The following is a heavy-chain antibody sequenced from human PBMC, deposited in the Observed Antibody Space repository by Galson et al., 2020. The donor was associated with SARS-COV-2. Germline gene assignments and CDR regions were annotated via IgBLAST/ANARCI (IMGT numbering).Heavy chain of an antibody. Sequence: GDSLKISCQGSGYGITNYWNGWVRQMPGKGLEWMGIIYPGDSDTTYSPSFQGQVTFSADKSINTAYLQWRSLKVSDTAMYYCARANSSAWADYFDYWGQGTLVTVSS. V-gene: IGHV5-51*01. D-gene: IGHD6-19*01. CDR3: ARANSSAWADYFDY. CDR1: GYGITNYW. J-gene: IGHJ4*02. CDR2: IYPGDSDT.